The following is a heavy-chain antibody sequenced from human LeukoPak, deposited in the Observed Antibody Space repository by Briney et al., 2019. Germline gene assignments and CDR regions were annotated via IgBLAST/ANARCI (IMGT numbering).Heavy chain of an antibody. J-gene: IGHJ4*02. CDR2: ISAYNGNT. D-gene: IGHD3-16*02. V-gene: IGHV1-18*01. CDR3: ARDRQYDYVWGSYRPFDY. CDR1: GYTFTSYG. Sequence: GASVKVSCKASGYTFTSYGISWVRQAPGQGLEWMGWISAYNGNTNYAQKLQGRVTMTTDTSTSTAYMELRSLRSDDTAVYYCARDRQYDYVWGSYRPFDYWGQGTLSPSPQ.